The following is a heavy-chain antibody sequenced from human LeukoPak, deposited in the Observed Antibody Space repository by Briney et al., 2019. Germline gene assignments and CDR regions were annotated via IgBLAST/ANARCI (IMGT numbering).Heavy chain of an antibody. J-gene: IGHJ4*02. D-gene: IGHD2-8*01. CDR3: ARGDGPFDY. CDR1: GFTFSSYA. V-gene: IGHV3-74*01. CDR2: INSDGSST. Sequence: GGSLRLSCSASGFTFSSYAMHWVRQAPGKGLECVSAINSDGSSTSYADSVKGRFTISRDNAKNTLYLQMNSLRAEDTAVYYCARGDGPFDYWGQGTLVTVSS.